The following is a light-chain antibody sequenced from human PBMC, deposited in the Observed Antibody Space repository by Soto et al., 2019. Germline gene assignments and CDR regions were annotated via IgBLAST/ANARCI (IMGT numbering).Light chain of an antibody. CDR3: NSYTTSTTFV. CDR1: SSDVATYNF. Sequence: ALTHPASVSGSPGQSITISCTGSSSDVATYNFVSWYQQHPGKAPKLIIYDVSNRPSGVSNRFSGSKSGNTASLTISGLQAEDEADYYCNSYTTSTTFVFGTGTKVTVL. CDR2: DVS. J-gene: IGLJ1*01. V-gene: IGLV2-14*03.